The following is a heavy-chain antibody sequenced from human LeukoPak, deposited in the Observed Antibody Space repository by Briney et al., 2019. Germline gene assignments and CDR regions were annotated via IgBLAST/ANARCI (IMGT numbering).Heavy chain of an antibody. V-gene: IGHV1-69*05. Sequence: SVKVSCKASGGTFSSYAISWVRQAPGQGLEWMGRIIPIFGTANYAQKFQGRVTITTDESTSTAYMELSSLRSEDTAVYYCARDVDGAYCSGGSCRDYWGQGTLVTVSS. CDR2: IIPIFGTA. CDR3: ARDVDGAYCSGGSCRDY. J-gene: IGHJ4*02. D-gene: IGHD2-15*01. CDR1: GGTFSSYA.